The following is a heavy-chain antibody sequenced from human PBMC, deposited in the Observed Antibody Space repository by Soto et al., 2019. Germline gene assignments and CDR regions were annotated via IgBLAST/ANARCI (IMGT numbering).Heavy chain of an antibody. V-gene: IGHV4-34*01. J-gene: IGHJ4*02. Sequence: QVQLQQWGAGLLKPSATLSLTCTVHGASFTGHYWSWVRQSPGKRLEWIGEMNHLGSSNYNPSLKSRVTLSVDTYKKQFSLNLRSVTAVDTAVYFCGGAEAGPNKYWGQGTLVTVSS. CDR2: MNHLGSS. CDR1: GASFTGHY. CDR3: GGAEAGPNKY. D-gene: IGHD6-13*01.